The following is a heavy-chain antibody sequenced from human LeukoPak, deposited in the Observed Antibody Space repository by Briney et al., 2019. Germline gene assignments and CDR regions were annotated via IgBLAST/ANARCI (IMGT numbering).Heavy chain of an antibody. CDR2: ISYDGSNK. D-gene: IGHD6-19*01. CDR3: AKGRLGVRTFDY. CDR1: GFTFSSYG. V-gene: IGHV3-30*18. J-gene: IGHJ4*02. Sequence: PGGSLRLSCAASGFTFSSYGMHWVRQAPGKGLEGVAVISYDGSNKYYADSVKGRFTISRDNSKNTLYLQMNSLRAEDTAVYYCAKGRLGVRTFDYWGQGTLVTVSS.